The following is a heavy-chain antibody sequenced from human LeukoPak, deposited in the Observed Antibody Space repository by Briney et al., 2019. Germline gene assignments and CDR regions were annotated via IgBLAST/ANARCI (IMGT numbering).Heavy chain of an antibody. J-gene: IGHJ3*02. V-gene: IGHV4-61*02. Sequence: PSETLSLTCTVSGGSISSDAYYWSWIRQTAGKGLEWIGRVYASGNSNSNPSLKSRVTISMDTSKNQFSLRLTSVTAADTAVYYCARALDNMLTGYVFDIWGQGAMVTVSS. CDR2: VYASGNS. CDR1: GGSISSDAYY. D-gene: IGHD3-9*01. CDR3: ARALDNMLTGYVFDI.